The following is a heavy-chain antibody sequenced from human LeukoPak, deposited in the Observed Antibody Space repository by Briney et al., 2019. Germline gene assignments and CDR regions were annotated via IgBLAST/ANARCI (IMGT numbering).Heavy chain of an antibody. D-gene: IGHD5-12*01. J-gene: IGHJ4*02. Sequence: PGGSLRLSCVASGFSFNNYAMNWVRQAPGKGLEWVSLIIGSSGTTFYADSVKGRFTISRDKSKSTLYLQMNSLRAEDTAVYYCAKGAYDYIEIAYFDYWGQGRLVTVSS. CDR1: GFSFNNYA. CDR3: AKGAYDYIEIAYFDY. CDR2: IIGSSGTT. V-gene: IGHV3-23*01.